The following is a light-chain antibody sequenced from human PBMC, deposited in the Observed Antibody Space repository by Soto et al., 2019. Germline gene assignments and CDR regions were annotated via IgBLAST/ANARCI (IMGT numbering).Light chain of an antibody. CDR2: EVT. Sequence: QSVLTQPPSASGSPGQSVTFSCTGTSSDIGDYNYVSWYQQHPGTAPKLMIYEVTNRPSGVSNRFSGSKSGNTASLTISGLQAEDEADYYCSSYTSSTTLDVVFGGGTKLTVL. CDR1: SSDIGDYNY. CDR3: SSYTSSTTLDVV. V-gene: IGLV2-14*01. J-gene: IGLJ2*01.